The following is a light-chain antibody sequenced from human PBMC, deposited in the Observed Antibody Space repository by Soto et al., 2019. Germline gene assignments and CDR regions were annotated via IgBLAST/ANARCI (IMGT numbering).Light chain of an antibody. J-gene: IGKJ1*01. CDR1: QSISSTY. CDR3: QQYDSARWT. Sequence: EIVLTQSPGTLSLSPGERATLSCRASQSISSTYLTWYHQRPGQAPRLLIYDASRRATGIPDRFSGSGSGRDLGLTISRLEPEDFAVYYCQQYDSARWTVVLGAKVDIK. CDR2: DAS. V-gene: IGKV3-20*01.